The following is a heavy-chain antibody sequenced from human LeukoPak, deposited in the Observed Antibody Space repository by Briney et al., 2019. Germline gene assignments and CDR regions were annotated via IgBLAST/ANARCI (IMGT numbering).Heavy chain of an antibody. Sequence: GGSLRLSCAASGFTFSSYEMMWVRQAPGKGLEWISYISSSGSTIYSADSVKGRFTISRDNPKNSLYLQMNSLRAEDTAVYYCARGHYYDSSGYDYWGQGSLVTVSS. D-gene: IGHD3-22*01. CDR1: GFTFSSYE. CDR2: ISSSGSTI. J-gene: IGHJ4*02. CDR3: ARGHYYDSSGYDY. V-gene: IGHV3-48*03.